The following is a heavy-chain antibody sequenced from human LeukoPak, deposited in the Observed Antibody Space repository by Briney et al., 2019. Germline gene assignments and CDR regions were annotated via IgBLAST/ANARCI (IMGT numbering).Heavy chain of an antibody. CDR2: IYYSGST. D-gene: IGHD3-3*01. J-gene: IGHJ5*02. Sequence: SETLSLTCTVSGGSISNYYWSWIRQPPGKGLEWIGYIYYSGSTKYNPSLKSRVTISVDTSKNQFSLKLSSVTAADTAVYYCARSITIFGGVNWFDPWGQGTLVTVSS. V-gene: IGHV4-59*12. CDR1: GGSISNYY. CDR3: ARSITIFGGVNWFDP.